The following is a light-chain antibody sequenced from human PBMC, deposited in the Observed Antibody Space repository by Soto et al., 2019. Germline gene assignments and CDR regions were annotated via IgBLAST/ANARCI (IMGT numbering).Light chain of an antibody. J-gene: IGKJ1*01. CDR1: QSVSSN. CDR2: GAS. V-gene: IGKV3-15*01. Sequence: EIVMTQSPATLSVSPGERATLSCRASQSVSSNLAWYQQKPGQAPRLLIYGASTRATGIPARFSGGGSGRAFSLTITSLQSEDFAAYYCQHYNNWPPWTFGQGTKVEIK. CDR3: QHYNNWPPWT.